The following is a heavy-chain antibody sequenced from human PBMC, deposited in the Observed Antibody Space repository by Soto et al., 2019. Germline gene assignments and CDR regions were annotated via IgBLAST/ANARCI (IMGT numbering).Heavy chain of an antibody. CDR2: IYYSGST. V-gene: IGHV4-59*01. CDR1: GGSISSYY. J-gene: IGHJ5*02. Sequence: PSETLSLTCTVSGGSISSYYWSWIRQPPGKGLEWIGYIYYSGSTNYNPSLKSRVTISVDTSKNQFSLKLSSVTAADTAVYYCARDRPHRWFDPWGQGTLVTVSS. CDR3: ARDRPHRWFDP. D-gene: IGHD3-16*02.